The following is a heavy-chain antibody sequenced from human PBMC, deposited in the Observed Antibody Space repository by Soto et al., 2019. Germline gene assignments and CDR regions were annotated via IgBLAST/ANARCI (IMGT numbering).Heavy chain of an antibody. D-gene: IGHD3-22*01. J-gene: IGHJ5*02. V-gene: IGHV1-18*01. CDR2: ISAYNGNT. Sequence: GASVKVSCKASGYTFTSYGISWVRQAPGQGLEWMGWISAYNGNTNYAQKLQGRVPMTTDTSTSTAYMELRSLRSDDTAVYYCARVIHYYDSSGYYPNWFDPWGQGTLVTVSS. CDR1: GYTFTSYG. CDR3: ARVIHYYDSSGYYPNWFDP.